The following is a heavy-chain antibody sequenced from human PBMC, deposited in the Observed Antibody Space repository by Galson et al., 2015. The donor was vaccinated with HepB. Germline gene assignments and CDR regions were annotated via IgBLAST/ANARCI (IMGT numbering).Heavy chain of an antibody. CDR3: TNRYCSGGRCFEY. V-gene: IGHV5-10-1*01. D-gene: IGHD2-15*01. J-gene: IGHJ4*02. Sequence: QSGAEVKKPGESLRISCEGSAYNFTNYWITWVRQMPGKGLEWMGRIDPSDSYTNYSPSFQGHVTISADKSISTAYLQWSSLKASDTAIYYCTNRYCSGGRCFEYWGQGTLVTASS. CDR2: IDPSDSYT. CDR1: AYNFTNYW.